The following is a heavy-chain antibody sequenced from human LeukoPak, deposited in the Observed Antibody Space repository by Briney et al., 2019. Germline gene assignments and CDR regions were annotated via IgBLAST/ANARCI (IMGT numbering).Heavy chain of an antibody. CDR1: GFTFSCYA. Sequence: GGSLRLSCAASGFTFSCYAMHWVRQAPGKGLEWVAVISYDGSNKYYADSVKGRFTISRDNSKNTLYLQMNSLRAEDTAVYYCARDGVVVVGALGYWGQGTLVTVSS. D-gene: IGHD2-15*01. CDR3: ARDGVVVVGALGY. J-gene: IGHJ4*02. CDR2: ISYDGSNK. V-gene: IGHV3-30-3*01.